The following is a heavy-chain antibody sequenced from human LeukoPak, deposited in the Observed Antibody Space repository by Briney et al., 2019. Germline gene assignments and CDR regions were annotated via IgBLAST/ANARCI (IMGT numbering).Heavy chain of an antibody. CDR3: ARVGSSGPDY. V-gene: IGHV1-69*13. D-gene: IGHD3-22*01. J-gene: IGHJ4*02. Sequence: SVKVSCKASGGTFSSYATSWVRQAPGQGLGWMGGIIPIFGTANYAQKFQGRVTITADESTSTAYMELSSLRSEDTAVYYCARVGSSGPDYWGQGTLVTVSS. CDR1: GGTFSSYA. CDR2: IIPIFGTA.